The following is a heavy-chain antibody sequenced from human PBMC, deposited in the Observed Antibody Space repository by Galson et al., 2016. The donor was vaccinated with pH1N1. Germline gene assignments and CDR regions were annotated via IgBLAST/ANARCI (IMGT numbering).Heavy chain of an antibody. CDR3: ARPGRTETTKEGFAWGYGMDV. Sequence: KASGGSFAKYAVSWVRQAPGQGLEWTGRIIPIYGTANYAQKFQGRVTITADEYTTTVYMELNSLISEDTAIYYCARPGRTETTKEGFAWGYGMDVWGQGTTVTVSS. V-gene: IGHV1-69*15. CDR1: GGSFAKYA. D-gene: IGHD1-1*01. J-gene: IGHJ6*02. CDR2: IIPIYGTA.